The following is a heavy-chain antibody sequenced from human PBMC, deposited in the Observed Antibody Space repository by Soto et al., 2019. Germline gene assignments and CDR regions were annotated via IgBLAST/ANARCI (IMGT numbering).Heavy chain of an antibody. V-gene: IGHV1-18*01. Sequence: QVHLVQSGAEVKKPGASVKVSCKASGYTFTSYGITWVRQAPGQGLEWMGWISDHNGNTDYAQKLQGRVIVTRDTSTSTAYMELRSLISDDTAVYYWARGRYGDYWGQGALVTVSS. CDR2: ISDHNGNT. J-gene: IGHJ4*02. CDR3: ARGRYGDY. D-gene: IGHD1-1*01. CDR1: GYTFTSYG.